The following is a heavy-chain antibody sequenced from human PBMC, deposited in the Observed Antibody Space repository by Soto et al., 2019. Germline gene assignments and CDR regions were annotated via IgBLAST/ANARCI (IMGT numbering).Heavy chain of an antibody. D-gene: IGHD4-4*01. V-gene: IGHV4-34*01. CDR3: ARGTPRLQHPADQADYYYGMDV. Sequence: PSETLSLTCAVYGGSFSGYYWSWIRQPPGKGLEWIGENNHSGSTNYNPSLKSRVTISVDTSKNQFSLKLSSVTAADTAVYYCARGTPRLQHPADQADYYYGMDVWGQGTTVTVSS. CDR2: NNHSGST. CDR1: GGSFSGYY. J-gene: IGHJ6*02.